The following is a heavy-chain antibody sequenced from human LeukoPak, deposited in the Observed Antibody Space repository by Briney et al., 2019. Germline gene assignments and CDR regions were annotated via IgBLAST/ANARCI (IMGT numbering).Heavy chain of an antibody. D-gene: IGHD6-6*01. CDR2: IYYSGST. Sequence: SETLPLTCTVSGGSISSSSYYWGWIRQPPGKGLEWIGSIYYSGSTYYNPSLKSRVTISVDTSKNQFSLKLSSVTAADTAVYYCARGGSSSFDYWGQGTLVTVSS. V-gene: IGHV4-39*07. CDR1: GGSISSSSYY. J-gene: IGHJ4*02. CDR3: ARGGSSSFDY.